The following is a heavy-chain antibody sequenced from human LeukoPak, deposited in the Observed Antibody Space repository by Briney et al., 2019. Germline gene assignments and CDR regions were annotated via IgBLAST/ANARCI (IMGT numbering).Heavy chain of an antibody. D-gene: IGHD6-13*01. CDR2: ISGSGGST. CDR1: GFTFSSYW. J-gene: IGHJ6*03. Sequence: GGSLRLSCAASGFTFSSYWMSWVRQAPGKGLEWVSAISGSGGSTYYADSVKGRFTISRDNSKNTLYLQMNSLRAEDTAVYYCAKDAAGIAAAGDYYYMDVWGKGTTVTVSS. CDR3: AKDAAGIAAAGDYYYMDV. V-gene: IGHV3-23*01.